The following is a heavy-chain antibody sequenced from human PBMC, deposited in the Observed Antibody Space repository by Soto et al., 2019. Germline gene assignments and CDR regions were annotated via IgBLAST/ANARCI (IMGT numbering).Heavy chain of an antibody. V-gene: IGHV4-4*02. Sequence: QVQLQESGPGLVKPSGTLSLTCAVSGGSISSSNWWSWVRQPPGKGLEWIGEIYHSGSTNYNPSLTRRVTISVDKSKTQFSLKLSSVTAADTAMYYCARAPVTMVRGVRALLDYGGQGTLVTVSS. CDR1: GGSISSSNW. CDR2: IYHSGST. J-gene: IGHJ4*02. D-gene: IGHD3-10*01. CDR3: ARAPVTMVRGVRALLDY.